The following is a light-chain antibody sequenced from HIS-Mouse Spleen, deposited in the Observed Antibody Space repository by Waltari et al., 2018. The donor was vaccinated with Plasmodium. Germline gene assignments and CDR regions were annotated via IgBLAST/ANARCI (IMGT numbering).Light chain of an antibody. CDR3: QAWDSSTVV. CDR2: QDS. J-gene: IGLJ2*01. CDR1: KLGVHY. V-gene: IGLV3-1*01. Sequence: YELTQPHSVLGSPGQKANITRPGDKLGVHYACWSQQKPGQSPVLVIYQDSKRPSGIPERFSGSNSGNTATLTISGTQAMDEADYYCQAWDSSTVVFGGGTKLTVL.